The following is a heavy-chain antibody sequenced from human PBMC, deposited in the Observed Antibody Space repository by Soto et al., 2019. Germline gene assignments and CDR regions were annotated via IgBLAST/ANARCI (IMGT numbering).Heavy chain of an antibody. V-gene: IGHV4-39*01. CDR3: ASPSYYDCWSGYYTHYYYYGMDV. Sequence: PSETLSLTCTVSGGSISSSSYYWGWIRQPPGKGLEWIGSIYYSGSTYYNPSLKSRVTISVDTSKNQFSLKLSSVTAADTAVYYCASPSYYDCWSGYYTHYYYYGMDVWGQGTTVTVSS. J-gene: IGHJ6*02. CDR1: GGSISSSSYY. D-gene: IGHD3-3*01. CDR2: IYYSGST.